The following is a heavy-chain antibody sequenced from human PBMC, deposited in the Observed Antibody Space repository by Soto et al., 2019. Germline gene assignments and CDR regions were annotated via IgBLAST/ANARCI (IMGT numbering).Heavy chain of an antibody. CDR2: INPSSGGT. Sequence: GASVKVSCRASGYTFTDYYINWVRQAPGQGLEWMGWINPSSGGTNYAEKFQDRVTMTRDTSIGTAYMELNRLTSDDTAVYFCARQWHLLSYFYGMDVWGQGTTVTVSS. V-gene: IGHV1-2*02. D-gene: IGHD1-26*01. J-gene: IGHJ6*02. CDR3: ARQWHLLSYFYGMDV. CDR1: GYTFTDYY.